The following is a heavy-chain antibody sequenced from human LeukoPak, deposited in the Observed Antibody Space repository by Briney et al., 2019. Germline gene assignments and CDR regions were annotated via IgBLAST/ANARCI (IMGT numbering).Heavy chain of an antibody. J-gene: IGHJ3*02. CDR3: ARRYYDILTGYYDAFDM. Sequence: RGESLKISCKGSGFSFTTYRIGWVRQMPGKGLEWMGIIYPGDSDTRYRPSFQGQVTISADKSISTAYLQWSSLKASDTAMYYCARRYYDILTGYYDAFDMWGQGTMVTVSS. CDR2: IYPGDSDT. V-gene: IGHV5-51*01. D-gene: IGHD3-9*01. CDR1: GFSFTTYR.